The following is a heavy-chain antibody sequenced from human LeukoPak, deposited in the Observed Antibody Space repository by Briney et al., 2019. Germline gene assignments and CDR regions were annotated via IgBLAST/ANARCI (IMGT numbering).Heavy chain of an antibody. V-gene: IGHV3-53*01. Sequence: GGSLRLSCAASGFTVSSNYMSWVRQAPGKGLEWVSVIYGGDNTYYADSVKGRFTISRDNSKNTLYLQMNSLRVEDTAMYYCARGGQPGSYRNFDYWGQGTLVTVSS. D-gene: IGHD3-16*02. CDR1: GFTVSSNY. CDR3: ARGGQPGSYRNFDY. J-gene: IGHJ4*02. CDR2: IYGGDNT.